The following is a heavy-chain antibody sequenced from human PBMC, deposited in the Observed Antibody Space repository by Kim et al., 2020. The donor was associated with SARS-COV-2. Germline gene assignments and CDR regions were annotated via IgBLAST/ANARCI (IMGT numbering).Heavy chain of an antibody. J-gene: IGHJ6*02. Sequence: SETLSLTCAVYGGSFSGYYWSWIRQPPGKGLEWIGEINHSGSTNYNPSLKSRVTISVDTSKNQFSLKLSSVTAADTAVYYCARGLPRIYSSSYYYYYGMDVWGQGTTVTVSS. D-gene: IGHD6-6*01. CDR1: GGSFSGYY. CDR3: ARGLPRIYSSSYYYYYGMDV. V-gene: IGHV4-34*01. CDR2: INHSGST.